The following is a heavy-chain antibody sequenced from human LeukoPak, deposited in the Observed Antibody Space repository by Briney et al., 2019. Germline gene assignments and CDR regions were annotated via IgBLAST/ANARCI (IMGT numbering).Heavy chain of an antibody. CDR1: GYTFTGYY. J-gene: IGHJ6*02. CDR2: INPNSGGT. Sequence: ASVKVSCKASGYTFTGYYMHWVRQAPGQGREWMGWINPNSGGTNYAQKCQGRVTMTRDTSISTAYMQLSRLRSDDTAVYYCAREGDLYCSSTSCYNNYYYYGMDVWGQGTTVTVSS. CDR3: AREGDLYCSSTSCYNNYYYYGMDV. D-gene: IGHD2-2*02. V-gene: IGHV1-2*02.